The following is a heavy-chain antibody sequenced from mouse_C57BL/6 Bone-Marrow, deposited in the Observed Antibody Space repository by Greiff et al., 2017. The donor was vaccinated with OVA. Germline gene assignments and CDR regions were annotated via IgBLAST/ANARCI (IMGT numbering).Heavy chain of an antibody. J-gene: IGHJ2*01. CDR3: ASGGWLPLYYFDY. Sequence: VKLQESGAELAKPGASVKLSCKASGYTFTSYWMHWVKQRPGQGLAWIGYINPSSGYTKYNQKFKDKATWTADKSASTAYMQLSSLTYEDSAVYYCASGGWLPLYYFDYWGQGTTLTVAS. CDR2: INPSSGYT. D-gene: IGHD2-3*01. V-gene: IGHV1-7*01. CDR1: GYTFTSYW.